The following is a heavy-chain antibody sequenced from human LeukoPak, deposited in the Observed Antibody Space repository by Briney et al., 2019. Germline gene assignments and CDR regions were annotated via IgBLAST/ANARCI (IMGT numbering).Heavy chain of an antibody. V-gene: IGHV1-69*06. CDR1: GGTFSSYA. CDR2: IIPIFGTA. D-gene: IGHD6-13*01. J-gene: IGHJ4*02. Sequence: SVKVSCKASGGTFSSYAISWVRQAPGQGLEWMGGIIPIFGTANYAQKFRGRVTITADKSTRTAYMELSSLRSEDTAVYYCARDEAAAGGYWGQGTLVTVSS. CDR3: ARDEAAAGGY.